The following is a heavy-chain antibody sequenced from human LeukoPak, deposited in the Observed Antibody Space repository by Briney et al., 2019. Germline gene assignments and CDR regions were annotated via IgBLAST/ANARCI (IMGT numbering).Heavy chain of an antibody. CDR3: ARDVRHDYVWGSYRLEFDY. D-gene: IGHD3-16*02. CDR1: GDSVSSNSAA. Sequence: SQTLSLTCAISGDSVSSNSAAWSWIRQSPSRGLEWLGRTHYRSKWYSDYAVSVKSRITINPDTSKNQFSLQLNSVTPEDTAVYYCARDVRHDYVWGSYRLEFDYWGQGTLVTVSS. V-gene: IGHV6-1*01. CDR2: THYRSKWYS. J-gene: IGHJ4*02.